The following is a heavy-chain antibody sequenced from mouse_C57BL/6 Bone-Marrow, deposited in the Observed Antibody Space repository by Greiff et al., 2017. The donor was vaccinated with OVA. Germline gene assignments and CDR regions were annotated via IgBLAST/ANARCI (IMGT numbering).Heavy chain of an antibody. D-gene: IGHD2-4*01. V-gene: IGHV14-2*01. J-gene: IGHJ2*01. Sequence: VQLQQSGAELVKPGASVKLSCTASGFNITDYYMHWVKQRTEQGLAWIGRIDPEDGETTYAPKFQGKATITADTSANTAYQQLSSLTSEDAAVYYGGSGDYPDYWGQGTTLTVSS. CDR1: GFNITDYY. CDR2: IDPEDGET. CDR3: GSGDYPDY.